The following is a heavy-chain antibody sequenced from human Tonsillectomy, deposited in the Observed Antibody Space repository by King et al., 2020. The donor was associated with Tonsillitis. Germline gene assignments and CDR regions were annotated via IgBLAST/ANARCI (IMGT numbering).Heavy chain of an antibody. Sequence: VQLVESGGDLVKPGGSLRLSCAASGFSFSNAWMSWVRQAPGKGLEWVGRLKSKIDGGTTDYAAPVKGRSTISRDASKSTLYLKMNSLKTEDTAEYYCTTGGAADYYVATGYYYRDLRFDYWGQGTLVTVSS. J-gene: IGHJ4*02. CDR2: LKSKIDGGTT. D-gene: IGHD3-22*01. CDR1: GFSFSNAW. CDR3: TTGGAADYYVATGYYYRDLRFDY. V-gene: IGHV3-15*01.